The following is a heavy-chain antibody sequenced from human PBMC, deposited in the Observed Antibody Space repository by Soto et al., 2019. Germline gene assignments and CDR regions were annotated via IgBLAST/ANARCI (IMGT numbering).Heavy chain of an antibody. CDR1: GDSINSSHW. D-gene: IGHD3-16*01. Sequence: ASETLSLSCDVSGDSINSSHWWNWVRQTPERGLEWIGQISHSGSTNYNQSLTSRVTISVDKSKNHFSLKLPSVTAANTAVYYCGAHPFGGLPCTGKSLDNWGQGTLVTVS. CDR2: ISHSGST. V-gene: IGHV4-4*02. J-gene: IGHJ4*02. CDR3: GAHPFGGLPCTGKSLDN.